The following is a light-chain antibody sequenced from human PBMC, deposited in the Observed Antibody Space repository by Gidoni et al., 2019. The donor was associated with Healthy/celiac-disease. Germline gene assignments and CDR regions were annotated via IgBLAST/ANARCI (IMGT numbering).Light chain of an antibody. J-gene: IGKJ4*01. CDR3: QQYNNWPPLT. Sequence: IVRTRYPATLSVAPGERATLSCSASQSVSSNLAWYQQIPGQAPRLLRYGASTSATGIPARFSGSRSGTEFTLPTSSLQSDDFAVFYCQQYNNWPPLTFXGXTKVEIK. V-gene: IGKV3-15*01. CDR2: GAS. CDR1: QSVSSN.